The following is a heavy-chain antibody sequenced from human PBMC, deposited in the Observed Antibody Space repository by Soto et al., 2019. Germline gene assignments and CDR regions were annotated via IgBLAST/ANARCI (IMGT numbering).Heavy chain of an antibody. Sequence: GGSLRLSCAASGFTFSSYGMHWVRQAPGKGLEWVAVISYDGSNKYYADSVKGRFTISRDNSKNTLYLQMNSLRAEDTAVYYCAKDHYSSSWYDEDNWFDPWGQGTLVTVSS. V-gene: IGHV3-30*18. CDR2: ISYDGSNK. D-gene: IGHD6-13*01. CDR1: GFTFSSYG. J-gene: IGHJ5*02. CDR3: AKDHYSSSWYDEDNWFDP.